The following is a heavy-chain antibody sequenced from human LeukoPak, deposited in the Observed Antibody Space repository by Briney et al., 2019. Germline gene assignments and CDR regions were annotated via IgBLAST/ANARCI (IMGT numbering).Heavy chain of an antibody. CDR3: ATSTGYSSTWGAFDI. CDR1: AFTFTRYY. CDR2: INLNSGGT. V-gene: IGHV1-2*02. D-gene: IGHD6-13*01. J-gene: IGHJ3*02. Sequence: ASVKVSCKASAFTFTRYYLHWVRQAPGQGLEYMGWINLNSGGTNYAQRFRGRVAMTRDTSISTAYMELSSLISDDTAVYNCATSTGYSSTWGAFDIWGQGTMVTVSS.